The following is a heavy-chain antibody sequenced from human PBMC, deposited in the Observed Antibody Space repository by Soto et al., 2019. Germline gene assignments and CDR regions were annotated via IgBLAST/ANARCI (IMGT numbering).Heavy chain of an antibody. Sequence: EVQLLESGGGLVQPGGSLRLSCAASGFTFSSYAMSWVRQAPGKGLEWVSAISGSGGSTYYADYVKGRFTISGDNSKNTLYLQMSSLRAEDTAVYYCAKDSPYGSGGSCYLHDAFDIWGQGTMVTVSS. CDR1: GFTFSSYA. CDR3: AKDSPYGSGGSCYLHDAFDI. V-gene: IGHV3-23*01. CDR2: ISGSGGST. D-gene: IGHD2-15*01. J-gene: IGHJ3*02.